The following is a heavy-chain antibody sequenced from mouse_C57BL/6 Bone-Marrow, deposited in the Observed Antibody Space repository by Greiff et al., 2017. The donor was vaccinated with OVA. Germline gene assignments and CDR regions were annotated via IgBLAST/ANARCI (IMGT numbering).Heavy chain of an antibody. CDR2: IYPGSGST. D-gene: IGHD2-4*01. CDR3: ARDDYDVYYAMDY. Sequence: QVQLQQSGAELVKPGASVKMSCKASGYTFTSYWITWVKQRPGQGLEWIGDIYPGSGSTNYNEKFKSKATLTVDTSSSTAYMQLSSLTSEDSAVYYCARDDYDVYYAMDYWGQGTSVTVSS. V-gene: IGHV1-55*01. CDR1: GYTFTSYW. J-gene: IGHJ4*01.